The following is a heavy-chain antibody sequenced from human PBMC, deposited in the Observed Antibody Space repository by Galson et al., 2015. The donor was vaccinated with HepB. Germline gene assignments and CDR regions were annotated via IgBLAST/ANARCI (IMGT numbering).Heavy chain of an antibody. D-gene: IGHD5-12*01. CDR2: IIPIFGTA. CDR1: GGTFSSYA. Sequence: SVKVSCKASGGTFSSYAISWVRQAPGQGLEWMGGIIPIFGTANYAQKFQGRVTITADESTSTAYMELSSLRSEDTAVYYCARTRGYSGYDYGYWGQGTLVTVSS. J-gene: IGHJ4*02. V-gene: IGHV1-69*13. CDR3: ARTRGYSGYDYGY.